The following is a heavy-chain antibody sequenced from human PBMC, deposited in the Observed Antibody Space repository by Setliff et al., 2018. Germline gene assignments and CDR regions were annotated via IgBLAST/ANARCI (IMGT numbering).Heavy chain of an antibody. V-gene: IGHV4-61*09. Sequence: ASETLSLPCPVSGGSVNSGYDNWNWLRQPAGKGLEWIGHINRKGSTNFSPSLKSRVTISLDTSKNQFSLNLTSVTAAHTAVYYCARASSGWYSAYYYYMDVWGKGTTGTSP. CDR3: ARASSGWYSAYYYYMDV. D-gene: IGHD6-19*01. J-gene: IGHJ6*03. CDR2: INRKGST. CDR1: GGSVNSGYDN.